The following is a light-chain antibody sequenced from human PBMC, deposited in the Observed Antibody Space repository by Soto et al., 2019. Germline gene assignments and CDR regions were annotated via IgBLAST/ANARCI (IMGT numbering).Light chain of an antibody. CDR3: GSYTASGSFV. Sequence: QSALTQPASVSGSPGQSITISCTGTSKDVGGYDFVSWFQQFPGKAPKVVIYDVVHRPSGLSNRFSGSKSGNTASLTISGLQPDDEADYSCGSYTASGSFVFGGGTQLTVL. J-gene: IGLJ7*01. CDR1: SKDVGGYDF. V-gene: IGLV2-14*01. CDR2: DVV.